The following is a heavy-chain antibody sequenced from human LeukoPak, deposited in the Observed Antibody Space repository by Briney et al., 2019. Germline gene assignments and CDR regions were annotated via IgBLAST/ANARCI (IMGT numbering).Heavy chain of an antibody. CDR3: AKDADGSGSYLDY. Sequence: GGSLRLSCAASGFTFDDYAMHWVRQAPGKGLEWVSGISWNSGSIGYADSVKGRFTISRDNAKNSLYLQMNSLRAEDTALYYCAKDADGSGSYLDYWGQGTLVTVSS. CDR2: ISWNSGSI. J-gene: IGHJ4*02. CDR1: GFTFDDYA. D-gene: IGHD3-10*01. V-gene: IGHV3-9*01.